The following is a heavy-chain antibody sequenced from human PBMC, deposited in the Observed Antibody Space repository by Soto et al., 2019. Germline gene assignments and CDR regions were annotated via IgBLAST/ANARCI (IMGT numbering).Heavy chain of an antibody. CDR2: IYYSGST. CDR3: ARHGMYSSSWTLNWFDP. D-gene: IGHD6-13*01. V-gene: IGHV4-39*01. Sequence: SETLSLTCTVSGGSISSSSYYWGWIRQPPGEGLEWIGSIYYSGSTYYNPSLKSRVTISVDTSKNQFSLKLSSVTAADTAVYYCARHGMYSSSWTLNWFDPWGQGTLVTVSS. CDR1: GGSISSSSYY. J-gene: IGHJ5*02.